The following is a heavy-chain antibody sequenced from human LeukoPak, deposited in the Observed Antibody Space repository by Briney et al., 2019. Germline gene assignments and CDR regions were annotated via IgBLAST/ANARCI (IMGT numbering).Heavy chain of an antibody. D-gene: IGHD6-19*01. Sequence: GASVKVSCKASGYTFTSYGISWVRQAPGQGLEWMGWISSYNGNTNYAQKLQGRVTMSTDTSTGTAYMELRSLRSDDTAVYYCARRVEVARRDAFDIWGQGTMVTVSS. J-gene: IGHJ3*02. V-gene: IGHV1-18*01. CDR3: ARRVEVARRDAFDI. CDR2: ISSYNGNT. CDR1: GYTFTSYG.